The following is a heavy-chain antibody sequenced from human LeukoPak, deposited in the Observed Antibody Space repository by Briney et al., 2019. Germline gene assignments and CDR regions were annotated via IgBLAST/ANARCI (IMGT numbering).Heavy chain of an antibody. Sequence: SETLSLTCTVSGGSISSYYWSWIRQPPGKGLEWVGYIYYNGSTSYNPSLKSRVTISVDTFKDQFSLKLSSVTAADTAVYYCARALALGYYDSSGYYGYYFDYWGQGTLVTVSS. J-gene: IGHJ4*02. V-gene: IGHV4-59*08. CDR2: IYYNGST. CDR3: ARALALGYYDSSGYYGYYFDY. D-gene: IGHD3-22*01. CDR1: GGSISSYY.